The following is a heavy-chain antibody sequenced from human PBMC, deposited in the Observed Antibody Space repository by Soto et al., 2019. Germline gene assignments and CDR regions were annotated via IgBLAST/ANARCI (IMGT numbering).Heavy chain of an antibody. CDR3: ARRYGYSFDY. V-gene: IGHV4-59*08. D-gene: IGHD1-1*01. CDR1: GGSISSYY. CDR2: IYNSGRT. J-gene: IGHJ4*02. Sequence: QVQLQESGPGLVKPSETLSLTCTVSGGSISSYYWSWIRQPPGKGLEWIGYIYNSGRTNYNPSLTSRVTRSVDTSKTQFSLKLSSVTAADTAVYYCARRYGYSFDYWGQGTLVTVSS.